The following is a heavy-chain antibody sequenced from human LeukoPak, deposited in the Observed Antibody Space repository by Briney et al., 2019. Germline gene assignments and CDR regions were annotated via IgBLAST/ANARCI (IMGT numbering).Heavy chain of an antibody. CDR3: ARDRSWPGYYYGMDV. V-gene: IGHV4-59*01. D-gene: IGHD2-15*01. CDR1: GGSISNYY. CDR2: VYYSGGT. J-gene: IGHJ6*02. Sequence: SETLSLTCTVSGGSISNYYWSWLRQPPGKGLEWIGYVYYSGGTNYNPSLQSRVTISVDMSKNQFSLKLSSVTAADTAMYYCARDRSWPGYYYGMDVWGQGTTVTVSS.